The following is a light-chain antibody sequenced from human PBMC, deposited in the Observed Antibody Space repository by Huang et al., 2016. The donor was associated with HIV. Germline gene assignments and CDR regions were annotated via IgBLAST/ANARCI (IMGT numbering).Light chain of an antibody. J-gene: IGKJ1*01. CDR3: QQYNDWRT. CDR1: QIVRRN. CDR2: GSF. V-gene: IGKV3-15*01. Sequence: VAPGRSSTPPGRASQIVRRNLARYQQKPGQMPRLLIYGSFTRAIGIPARFSGSGSGTEFTLTISSLQSEDFAVYYCQQYNDWRTFGQGTKVEIK.